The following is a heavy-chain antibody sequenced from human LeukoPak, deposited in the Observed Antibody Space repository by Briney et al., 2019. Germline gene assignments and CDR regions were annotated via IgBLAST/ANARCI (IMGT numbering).Heavy chain of an antibody. CDR3: ARLKRLTLESDY. D-gene: IGHD1-1*01. J-gene: IGHJ4*02. Sequence: SETLSLTCTVSGGSISSYYWSWIRQPPGKGLEWIGYIYYSGSTNYNPSLKSRVTISVDTSKNQFSLKLSSVTAADTAVYYCARLKRLTLESDYWGQGTLVTVSS. V-gene: IGHV4-59*08. CDR1: GGSISSYY. CDR2: IYYSGST.